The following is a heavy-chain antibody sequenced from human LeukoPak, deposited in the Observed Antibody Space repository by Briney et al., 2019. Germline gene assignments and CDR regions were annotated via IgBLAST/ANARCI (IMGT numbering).Heavy chain of an antibody. Sequence: GGSLRLSCTASGFSFRDYWMHWLRQSPGKGLVWVLGTNIAGSRTNYADSVKGRFTISRDNAKNMVYLQMNSLRAEDTAVYYCAKDGYSGSFDYWGQGTLVSVSS. D-gene: IGHD5-12*01. CDR2: TNIAGSRT. V-gene: IGHV3-74*01. CDR3: AKDGYSGSFDY. CDR1: GFSFRDYW. J-gene: IGHJ4*02.